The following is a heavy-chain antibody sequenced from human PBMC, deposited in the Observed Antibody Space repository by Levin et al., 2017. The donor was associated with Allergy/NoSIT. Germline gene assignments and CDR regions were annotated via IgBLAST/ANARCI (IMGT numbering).Heavy chain of an antibody. D-gene: IGHD6-19*01. CDR1: GFTFSSYA. V-gene: IGHV3-23*01. CDR3: AKHARVGRGWGQLDY. J-gene: IGHJ4*02. Sequence: GGSLRLSCAASGFTFSSYAMSWVRQAPGTGLEWVSAIDGSGGHTYSADSVKGRFTISRDNSRNTLYLQMNSLRAEDTAVYYCAKHARVGRGWGQLDYWGQGTLVTVSS. CDR2: IDGSGGHT.